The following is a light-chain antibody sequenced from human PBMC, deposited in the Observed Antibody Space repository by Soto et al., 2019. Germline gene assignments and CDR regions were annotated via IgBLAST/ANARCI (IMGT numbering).Light chain of an antibody. CDR2: DVS. V-gene: IGLV2-14*01. J-gene: IGLJ1*01. Sequence: QSALTQPSCVSGSPGQSITISCTGTSSDVGAYNYVSWYQQHPGKAPKLIIYDVSNRPSGVSNRFSGSKSGNTASLTISGLQAEDEADFYCSSYTPPSTLRSGFGIGTKATFL. CDR1: SSDVGAYNY. CDR3: SSYTPPSTLRSG.